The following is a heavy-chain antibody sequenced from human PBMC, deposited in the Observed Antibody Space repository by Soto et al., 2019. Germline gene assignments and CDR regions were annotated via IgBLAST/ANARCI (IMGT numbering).Heavy chain of an antibody. Sequence: GGSLRLSCVVSGFTFSTYGMHWVRQAPDKGLEWGAGIWNDESVKYYAESVQGRFTISRDNTKDKMYLQMDSLRAEDTAVYYCARDPIGPGIFDYWGQGTLVTVSS. CDR1: GFTFSTYG. D-gene: IGHD1-26*01. CDR3: ARDPIGPGIFDY. CDR2: IWNDESVK. V-gene: IGHV3-33*01. J-gene: IGHJ4*02.